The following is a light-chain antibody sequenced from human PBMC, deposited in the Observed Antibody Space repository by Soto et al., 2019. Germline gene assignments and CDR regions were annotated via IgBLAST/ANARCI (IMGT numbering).Light chain of an antibody. V-gene: IGKV1-33*01. Sequence: DIQLTQSPDSLSASVGDRVTITCQASHDITNYVNWYQQKPGRAPRLLIYDAANLATGVPSRFSGSGSETDFTFTIASLQPEAVGIYYCQKYANVPFTFGPGTKVNIK. CDR1: HDITNY. CDR3: QKYANVPFT. J-gene: IGKJ3*01. CDR2: DAA.